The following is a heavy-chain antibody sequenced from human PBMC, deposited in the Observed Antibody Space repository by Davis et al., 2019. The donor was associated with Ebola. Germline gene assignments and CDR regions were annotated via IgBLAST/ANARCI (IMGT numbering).Heavy chain of an antibody. CDR3: AKGWAVVPDLDY. CDR1: GFTFSSYG. Sequence: PWGSLRLSCAASGFTFSSYGMHWVRQASGKGLEGVAFIRYDGSNRYYADSVKGRFTISRDNSKNTLYLQLNSLRAEDTAVYYCAKGWAVVPDLDYWGQGTPVTVSS. J-gene: IGHJ4*02. V-gene: IGHV3-30*02. CDR2: IRYDGSNR. D-gene: IGHD4-23*01.